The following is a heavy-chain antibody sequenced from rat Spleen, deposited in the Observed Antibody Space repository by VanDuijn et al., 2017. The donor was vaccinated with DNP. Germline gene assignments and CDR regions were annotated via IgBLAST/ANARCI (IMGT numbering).Heavy chain of an antibody. D-gene: IGHD5-1*01. CDR3: ARDRDRTTGGNWFAY. CDR2: IIYDGSRT. V-gene: IGHV5S10*01. Sequence: EVQLVESGGGLVQPGRSLKLSCAASGFTFRDYNMAWVRQAPKKGLEWVATIIYDGSRTYYRDSVKGRFTISRDNAKNTLYLQMNSLRSEDTATYCCARDRDRTTGGNWFAYWGQGTLVTVSS. CDR1: GFTFRDYN. J-gene: IGHJ3*01.